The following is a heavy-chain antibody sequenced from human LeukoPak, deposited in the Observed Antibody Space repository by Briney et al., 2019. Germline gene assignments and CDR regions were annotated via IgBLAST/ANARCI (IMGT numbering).Heavy chain of an antibody. CDR1: GDSVSSNSAA. CDR3: ARGGTLAEGWFDP. J-gene: IGHJ5*02. D-gene: IGHD3-16*01. V-gene: IGHV6-1*01. CDR2: TYYRSKYYN. Sequence: SQTLSLTCAISGDSVSSNSAAWNWIRQSPSRSLEWLGRTYYRSKYYNEYAVSVKSRITINPDTYKNQFSLQLNSVTPEDTAVYYCARGGTLAEGWFDPWGQGTLVTVSS.